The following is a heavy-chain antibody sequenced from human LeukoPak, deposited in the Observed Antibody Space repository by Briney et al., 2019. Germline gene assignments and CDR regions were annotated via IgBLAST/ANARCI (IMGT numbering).Heavy chain of an antibody. J-gene: IGHJ4*02. CDR2: ISSSSSYI. CDR1: GFTFSSYS. Sequence: PGGSLRLSCAASGFTFSSYSMNWVRQAPGKGLEWVSSISSSSSYIYYAGSVKGRFTISRDNAKNSLYLQMNSLRAEDTAVYYCAKGGMGDYWGQGTLVTVSS. CDR3: AKGGMGDY. V-gene: IGHV3-21*01.